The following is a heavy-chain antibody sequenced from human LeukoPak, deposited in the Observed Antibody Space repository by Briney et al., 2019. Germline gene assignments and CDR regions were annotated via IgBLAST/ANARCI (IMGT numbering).Heavy chain of an antibody. D-gene: IGHD3-10*01. J-gene: IGHJ6*03. V-gene: IGHV3-15*01. CDR2: IKSKTDGGTT. CDR3: ATDGSGSYEDYYYYMDV. CDR1: GFTFSSYW. Sequence: GGSLRLSCAASGFTFSSYWMSWVRQAPGKGLEWVGRIKSKTDGGTTDYAAPVKGRFTISRDDSKNTLYLQMNSLKTEDTAVYYCATDGSGSYEDYYYYMDVWGKGTTVTVSS.